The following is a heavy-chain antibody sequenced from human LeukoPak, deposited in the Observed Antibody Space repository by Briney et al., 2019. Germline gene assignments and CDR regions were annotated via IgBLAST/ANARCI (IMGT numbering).Heavy chain of an antibody. CDR3: ARGPRIQLWLPPIDY. J-gene: IGHJ4*02. V-gene: IGHV4-34*01. Sequence: KSGGSLRLSCAASGFTFSSYDMSWIRQPPGKGLEWIGEINHSGSTNYNPSLKSRVTISVDTSKNQFSLKLSSVTAADTAVYYCARGPRIQLWLPPIDYWGQGTLVTVSS. CDR2: INHSGST. CDR1: GFTFSSYD. D-gene: IGHD5-18*01.